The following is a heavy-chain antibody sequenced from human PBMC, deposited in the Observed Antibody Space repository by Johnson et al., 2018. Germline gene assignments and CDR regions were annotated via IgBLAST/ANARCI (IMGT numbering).Heavy chain of an antibody. Sequence: VQLQQWGAGLLKXSETXSLXCAVYGGSFSGYYWSWIRQPPGKGLEWVSSITWNSFTMDYADSVKGRFTISRENAKKSLFLQMTSLRPEDTALYYCAKNTATRFFGPGSYHGPVYYNGMDVWGQGTTVTVSS. CDR3: AKNTATRFFGPGSYHGPVYYNGMDV. D-gene: IGHD3-10*01. J-gene: IGHJ6*02. V-gene: IGHV3-9*01. CDR2: ITWNSFTM. CDR1: GGSFSGYY.